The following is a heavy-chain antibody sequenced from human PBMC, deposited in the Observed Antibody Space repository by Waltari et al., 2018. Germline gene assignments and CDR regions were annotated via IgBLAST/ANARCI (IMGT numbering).Heavy chain of an antibody. V-gene: IGHV1-69*13. J-gene: IGHJ5*02. CDR2: IIPIFGTS. Sequence: QVQLVQSGADVKKPGSSVKVSCKSSGHTFSTYSFSWVRQAPGQGLEWMGRIIPIFGTSTYSAKFQGRVTITADTSTSTAYMELSGLRSEDTAVYYCATSGHCAGSRCYPNWFDPWGPGTLVTVSS. CDR1: GHTFSTYS. CDR3: ATSGHCAGSRCYPNWFDP. D-gene: IGHD2-21*01.